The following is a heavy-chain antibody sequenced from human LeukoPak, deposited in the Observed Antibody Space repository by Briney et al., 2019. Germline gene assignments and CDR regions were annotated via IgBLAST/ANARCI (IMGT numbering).Heavy chain of an antibody. Sequence: SETLSLTCTVSGGPTSSYYWSWIRQPPGKGLELIGYIYYSGSTNYNPSLKSRVTISVDTSKNQFSLKLSSVTAADTAVYYCARGLEYYYDSSGYPLRWFDPWGQGTLVTVSS. CDR1: GGPTSSYY. CDR3: ARGLEYYYDSSGYPLRWFDP. V-gene: IGHV4-59*01. CDR2: IYYSGST. D-gene: IGHD3-22*01. J-gene: IGHJ5*02.